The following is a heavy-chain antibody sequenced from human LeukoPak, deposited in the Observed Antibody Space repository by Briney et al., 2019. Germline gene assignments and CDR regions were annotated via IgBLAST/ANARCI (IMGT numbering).Heavy chain of an antibody. D-gene: IGHD1-14*01. V-gene: IGHV1-8*01. CDR1: GYTFTSYD. CDR2: MNPNSGNT. Sequence: ASVKVSCKASGYTFTSYDINWVRQATGQGLEWMGWMNPNSGNTGYAQKFQGRVIMTRNTSISTAYMELSSLRSEDTAVYYRARGAGPEGGSRAFDIWGQGTMVTVSS. CDR3: ARGAGPEGGSRAFDI. J-gene: IGHJ3*02.